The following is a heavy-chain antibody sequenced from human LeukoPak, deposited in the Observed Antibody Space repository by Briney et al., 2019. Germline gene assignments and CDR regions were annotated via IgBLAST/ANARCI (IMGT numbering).Heavy chain of an antibody. J-gene: IGHJ4*02. CDR3: ARVRDGYNWGLDY. D-gene: IGHD5-24*01. Sequence: KPSETLSLTCTVSGGSITSYYWSWIRQSPGKGLEWIGYIYYSGTTNYNPSLKSRVTISVDPSKNQFSLKLSSVTAADTALYYCARVRDGYNWGLDYWGQGILVTVSS. CDR1: GGSITSYY. V-gene: IGHV4-59*01. CDR2: IYYSGTT.